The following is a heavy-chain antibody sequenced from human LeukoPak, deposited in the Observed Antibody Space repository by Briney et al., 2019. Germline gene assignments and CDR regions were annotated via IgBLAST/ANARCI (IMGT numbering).Heavy chain of an antibody. CDR3: ARDDNSIYSDDAFDI. Sequence: PSETLSLTCSVSGASISNYFWSWLRQPAGKGLEWIGRIHVSASTEYNPSLKSRVTMSVDTSKNQLSLKLTSVTAADTAVYFCARDDNSIYSDDAFDIWGQGTLVTVSS. J-gene: IGHJ3*02. CDR1: GASISNYF. V-gene: IGHV4-4*07. D-gene: IGHD2/OR15-2a*01. CDR2: IHVSAST.